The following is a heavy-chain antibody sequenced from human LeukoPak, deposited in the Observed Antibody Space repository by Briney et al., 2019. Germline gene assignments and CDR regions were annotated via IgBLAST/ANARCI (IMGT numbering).Heavy chain of an antibody. CDR2: ISAYNGNT. J-gene: IGHJ3*02. CDR3: ARDRGHIVVVTAITFDI. Sequence: ASVKVSCKASGYTFTSYGISWVRQAPGQGLEWMGWISAYNGNTNYAQKLQGRVTMTPDTSTSTAYMELRSLRSDDTAVYYCARDRGHIVVVTAITFDIWGQGTMVTVSS. V-gene: IGHV1-18*01. CDR1: GYTFTSYG. D-gene: IGHD2-21*02.